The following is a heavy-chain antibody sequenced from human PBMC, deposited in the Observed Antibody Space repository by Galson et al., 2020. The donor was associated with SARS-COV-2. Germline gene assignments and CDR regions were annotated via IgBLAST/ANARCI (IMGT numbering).Heavy chain of an antibody. CDR3: ARRALGDIVLMVYAHPLWYFDL. D-gene: IGHD2-8*01. CDR1: GGSISSSSYY. Sequence: SETLSLTCTVSGGSISSSSYYWGWIRQPPGKGLEWIGSIYYSGSTYYNPSLKSRVTISVDTSKNQFSLKLSSVTAADTAVYYCARRALGDIVLMVYAHPLWYFDLWGRGTLVTVSS. V-gene: IGHV4-39*01. J-gene: IGHJ2*01. CDR2: IYYSGST.